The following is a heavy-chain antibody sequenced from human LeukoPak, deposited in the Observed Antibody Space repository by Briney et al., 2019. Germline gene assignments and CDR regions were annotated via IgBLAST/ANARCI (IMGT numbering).Heavy chain of an antibody. Sequence: SQTLSLTCTVSGDSMCSGGYYWSRIRQQPGKVLEWIWYIYYSGSTYYNPSLKSRVTISVDTSKNQFSLKLSSETAADTAVYYCARESLPDSSGSLSVYFDYWGQGTLVTVSS. CDR1: GDSMCSGGYY. J-gene: IGHJ4*02. CDR2: IYYSGST. V-gene: IGHV4-31*03. CDR3: ARESLPDSSGSLSVYFDY. D-gene: IGHD3-22*01.